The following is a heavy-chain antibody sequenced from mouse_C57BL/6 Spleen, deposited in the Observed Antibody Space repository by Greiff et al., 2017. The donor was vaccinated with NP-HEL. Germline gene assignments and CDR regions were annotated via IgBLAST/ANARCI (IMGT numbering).Heavy chain of an antibody. CDR2: ISSGSSTI. CDR3: ARRGTTVVYYYAMDY. V-gene: IGHV5-17*01. J-gene: IGHJ4*01. Sequence: EVQVVESGGGLVKPGGSLKLSCAAPGFTFSAYGMHWVRQAPEKGLDGFAYISSGSSTIYYADTVKGRFTISRDNAKNTLFLQMTSLRSEDTAMYYCARRGTTVVYYYAMDYWGQGTSVTVSS. CDR1: GFTFSAYG. D-gene: IGHD1-1*01.